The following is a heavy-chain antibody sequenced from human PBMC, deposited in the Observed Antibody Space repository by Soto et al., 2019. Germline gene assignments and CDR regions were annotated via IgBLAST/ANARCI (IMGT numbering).Heavy chain of an antibody. CDR3: ARDARALIAVAGTVDAFDI. Sequence: KPSETLSLTCSVSGGSLTKYYWSWIRQPAGKGLEWIGRVSTSGNVVSKASLRSRLTISVDTSKNQFSLKLSSVTAADTAVYYCARDARALIAVAGTVDAFDIWGQGTMVTVSS. V-gene: IGHV4-4*07. CDR1: GGSLTKYY. D-gene: IGHD6-19*01. J-gene: IGHJ3*02. CDR2: VSTSGNV.